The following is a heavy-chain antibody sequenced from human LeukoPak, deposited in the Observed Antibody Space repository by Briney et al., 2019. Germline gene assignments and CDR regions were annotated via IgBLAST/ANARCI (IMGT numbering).Heavy chain of an antibody. V-gene: IGHV4-34*01. CDR3: ARGGGYCSSTSCMGYSSGWYVY. CDR1: GGSFSGYY. D-gene: IGHD2-2*01. Sequence: SETLSLTCAVYGGSFSGYYWSWIRQPPGKGLGWIGEINHSGSTNYNPSLKSRVTISVDTSKNQFSLKLSSVTAADTAVYYCARGGGYCSSTSCMGYSSGWYVYWGQGTLVTVSS. CDR2: INHSGST. J-gene: IGHJ4*02.